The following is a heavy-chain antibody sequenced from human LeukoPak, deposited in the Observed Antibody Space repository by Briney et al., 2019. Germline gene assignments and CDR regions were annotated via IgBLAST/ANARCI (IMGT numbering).Heavy chain of an antibody. CDR2: IIPFLATA. Sequence: GASVKVSCKASGGPFKNYFVAWVRQAPGHGLEWVGGIIPFLATATYAQKFQDRVAITTDESTTTVYLELTSLSSEDTALYYCARGRTTSLDAFDIWGQGAMVTVSS. D-gene: IGHD1-1*01. V-gene: IGHV1-69*16. J-gene: IGHJ3*02. CDR1: GGPFKNYF. CDR3: ARGRTTSLDAFDI.